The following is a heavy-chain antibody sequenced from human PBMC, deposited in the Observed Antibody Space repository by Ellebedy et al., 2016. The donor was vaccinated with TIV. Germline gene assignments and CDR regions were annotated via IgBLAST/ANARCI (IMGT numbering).Heavy chain of an antibody. CDR3: ARMITFGGVIVSIPNWFDP. J-gene: IGHJ5*02. Sequence: AGSLRLSXTVSGGTISSSSYYRGWIRQPPGKGLEWIGSIYYSGSTYYNPSLKSRVTISVDTSKNQFSLKLSSVTAADTAVYYCARMITFGGVIVSIPNWFDPWGQGTLVTVSS. CDR2: IYYSGST. V-gene: IGHV4-39*01. D-gene: IGHD3-16*02. CDR1: GGTISSSSYY.